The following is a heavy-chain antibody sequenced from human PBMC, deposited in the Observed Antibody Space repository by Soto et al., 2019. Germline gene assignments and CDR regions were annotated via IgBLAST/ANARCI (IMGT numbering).Heavy chain of an antibody. V-gene: IGHV3-15*01. Sequence: VQLVESGGGLVKPGGSLRLSCAASGFTFTKAWMTWVRQGPGKGLEWVGRIKSKSDGGTIDYAAPVKGRFTISRDDSKNTLYLQMNSLKTEDTAVYYCTTGPNLRPLAAFDIWGQGTVVTVSS. CDR2: IKSKSDGGTI. J-gene: IGHJ3*02. CDR1: GFTFTKAW. CDR3: TTGPNLRPLAAFDI.